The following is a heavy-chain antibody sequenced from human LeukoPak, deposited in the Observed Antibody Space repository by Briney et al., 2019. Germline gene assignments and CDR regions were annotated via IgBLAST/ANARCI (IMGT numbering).Heavy chain of an antibody. CDR2: INSDGSWT. CDR3: ARTGDFDY. V-gene: IGHV3-74*01. J-gene: IGHJ4*02. Sequence: GGSLRLSCAASGNYWMHWVRQAPGKGLVWVSHINSDGSWTSYADSVKGRFTISRDNAKNTLYLQMNSLRAEDTAVYYCARTGDFDYWGQGILVTVSS. D-gene: IGHD7-27*01. CDR1: GNYW.